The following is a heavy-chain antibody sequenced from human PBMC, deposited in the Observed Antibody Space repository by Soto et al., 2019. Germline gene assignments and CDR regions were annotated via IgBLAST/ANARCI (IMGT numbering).Heavy chain of an antibody. CDR1: GGSISSSIYY. J-gene: IGHJ6*02. D-gene: IGHD1-26*01. CDR3: AGVGASSGYYYYYGMDV. Sequence: SETLSLTCTVSGGSISSSIYYWGWIRQPPGKGLEWIGSIYYSGSTYYNPSLKSRVTISVDTSKNQFSLKLSSVTAADTAVYYCAGVGASSGYYYYYGMDVWGQGTTVTVSS. CDR2: IYYSGST. V-gene: IGHV4-39*01.